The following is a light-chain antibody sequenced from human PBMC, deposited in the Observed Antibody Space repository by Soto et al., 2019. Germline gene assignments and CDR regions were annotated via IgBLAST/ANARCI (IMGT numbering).Light chain of an antibody. CDR3: SSYTTSNTRQIV. V-gene: IGLV2-14*03. Sequence: QSVLTHPASVSGSPGQSIAISCTGTSSDVGGYNYVSWYQHHPGKAPKLIIYDVTNRPSGVSNPFSGSKSGNTASLTISGLRPEDEADYYCSSYTTSNTRQIVFGTGTKATVL. J-gene: IGLJ1*01. CDR1: SSDVGGYNY. CDR2: DVT.